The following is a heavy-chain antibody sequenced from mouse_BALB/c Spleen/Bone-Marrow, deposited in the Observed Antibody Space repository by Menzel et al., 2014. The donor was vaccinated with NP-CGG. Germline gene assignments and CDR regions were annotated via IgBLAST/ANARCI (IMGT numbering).Heavy chain of an antibody. D-gene: IGHD2-12*01. J-gene: IGHJ4*01. CDR3: TRSELRRGGYALDY. V-gene: IGHV1S81*02. Sequence: LQESRAELVKPGASVKLSCKASGYSFXSYWMHWVKQRPGQGLEWIGEISPSNGRSNYNEKFKSKATLTVDKSSSTAYMQLSGLTSEDSAVYYCTRSELRRGGYALDYWGLGTSVTVSS. CDR2: ISPSNGRS. CDR1: GYSFXSYW.